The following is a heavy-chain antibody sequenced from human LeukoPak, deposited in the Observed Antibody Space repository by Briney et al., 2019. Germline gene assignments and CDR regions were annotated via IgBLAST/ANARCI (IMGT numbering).Heavy chain of an antibody. V-gene: IGHV4-4*09. J-gene: IGHJ4*02. CDR2: IHTSGST. Sequence: SETLSLTCTVSGGSISSYYWSWIRQPPGKGLEWIGYIHTSGSTNYNPSLKSRVTISVDTSKNQFSLNLSSVTAADTAVYYCTRLGTGGGNASFAYWGQGTLVTVS. CDR3: TRLGTGGGNASFAY. D-gene: IGHD7-27*01. CDR1: GGSISSYY.